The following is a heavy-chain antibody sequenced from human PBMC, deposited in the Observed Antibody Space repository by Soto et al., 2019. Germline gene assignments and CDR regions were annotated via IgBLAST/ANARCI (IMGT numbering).Heavy chain of an antibody. Sequence: PSETLRLTCTVSGVSISSGGYYWTWIRQHPQKGLEWIGHIYYSGSTYYNPSLKSRVTISVDTSKNQFSLKLSSVTAADTAVYYCAREYYYDSSGFDYWGQGTLVTVS. V-gene: IGHV4-31*03. CDR1: GVSISSGGYY. CDR3: AREYYYDSSGFDY. J-gene: IGHJ4*02. D-gene: IGHD3-22*01. CDR2: IYYSGST.